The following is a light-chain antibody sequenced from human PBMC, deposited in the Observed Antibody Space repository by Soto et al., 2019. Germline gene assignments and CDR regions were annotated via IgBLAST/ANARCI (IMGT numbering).Light chain of an antibody. CDR2: GAS. CDR3: QQYCGSPRVT. J-gene: IGKJ4*01. V-gene: IGKV3-20*01. Sequence: EIVLTQSPGTLSLSPGERATLSCRASQSVSSNYLAWYQQKPGQAPRLLIYGASSRATGIPDRFSGSGSGTDFTLTISRLEPEDFAVYYCQQYCGSPRVTFGGGTKVEI. CDR1: QSVSSNY.